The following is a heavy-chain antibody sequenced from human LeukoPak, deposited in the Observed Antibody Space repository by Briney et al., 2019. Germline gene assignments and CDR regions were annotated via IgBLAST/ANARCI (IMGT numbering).Heavy chain of an antibody. J-gene: IGHJ4*02. CDR2: IRSKANSYAT. CDR3: TRRADYGDTTFDY. V-gene: IGHV3-73*01. CDR1: GFTFSGSA. Sequence: GGSVRLSCAASGFTFSGSAMHWVRQASGKGLEWVGRIRSKANSYATAYAASVKGRFTISRDDSKNTAYLQMNSLKTEDTAVYYCTRRADYGDTTFDYWGQGTLVTVSS. D-gene: IGHD4-17*01.